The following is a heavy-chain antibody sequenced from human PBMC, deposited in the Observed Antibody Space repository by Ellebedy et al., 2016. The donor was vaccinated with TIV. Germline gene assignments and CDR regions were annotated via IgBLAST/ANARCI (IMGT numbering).Heavy chain of an antibody. CDR1: GITFSNAW. V-gene: IGHV3-7*03. CDR2: INPDGSAE. J-gene: IGHJ6*02. D-gene: IGHD3-9*01. Sequence: GESLKISCAASGITFSNAWIHWFRQAPGKGLEWVAHINPDGSAEYYVDSVKGRFTVARDNAKDSLYLQMNSLRDDDTAVYYCARAREPGYFAYYYYGMDVWGQGTTVTVSS. CDR3: ARAREPGYFAYYYYGMDV.